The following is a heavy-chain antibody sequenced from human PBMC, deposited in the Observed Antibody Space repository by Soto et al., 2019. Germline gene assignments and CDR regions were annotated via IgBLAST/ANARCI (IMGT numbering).Heavy chain of an antibody. V-gene: IGHV1-69*08. J-gene: IGHJ4*02. CDR2: IIPILGIA. CDR1: GGTFSSYT. Sequence: QVQLVQSGAEVKKPGSSVKVSCKASGGTFSSYTISWVRQAPGQGLEWMGRIIPILGIANYAQKFQGRVTXTXDXXTSTAYMELSSLRSEDTAVYYCARERLGATITFDYWGQGTLVTVSS. CDR3: ARERLGATITFDY. D-gene: IGHD5-12*01.